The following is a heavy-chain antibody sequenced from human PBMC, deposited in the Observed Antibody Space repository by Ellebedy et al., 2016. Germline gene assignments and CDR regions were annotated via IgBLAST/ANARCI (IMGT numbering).Heavy chain of an antibody. Sequence: ASVKVSXXASGYTFTSYDINWVRQATGQGLEWMGWMNPNSGNTGYAQKFQGRVTMTRNTSISTAYMELSSLRSEDTAVYYCARDSDYYDSSGPVWYFDLWGRGTLVTVSS. CDR2: MNPNSGNT. D-gene: IGHD3-22*01. J-gene: IGHJ2*01. CDR1: GYTFTSYD. CDR3: ARDSDYYDSSGPVWYFDL. V-gene: IGHV1-8*01.